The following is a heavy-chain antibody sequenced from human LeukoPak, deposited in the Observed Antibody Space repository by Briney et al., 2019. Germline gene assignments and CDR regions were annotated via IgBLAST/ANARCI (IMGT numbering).Heavy chain of an antibody. CDR1: GYTFTSYY. CDR2: INPSGGST. CDR3: ARDEAISVGATGNWFDP. J-gene: IGHJ5*02. Sequence: ASVKVSCKASGYTFTSYYMHWVRQAPGQGLEWMGIINPSGGSTSYAQKFQGRVTMTRDTSTSTVYMELSSLRSEDTAVYYCARDEAISVGATGNWFDPWGQGTLVTVSS. D-gene: IGHD1-26*01. V-gene: IGHV1-46*01.